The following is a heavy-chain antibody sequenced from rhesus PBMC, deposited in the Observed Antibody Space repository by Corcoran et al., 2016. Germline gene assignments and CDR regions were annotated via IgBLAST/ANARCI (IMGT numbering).Heavy chain of an antibody. Sequence: QVQLQESGPGLVKPSETLSLTCAVSGYSISSNYWSWIRQPPGKGLEWIGYIYGSDGSTYYNPSLKSRVTISPYTSKNHFSLKLTSVTAADTAVYYCTRDFDYDFDYWGQGVLVTVSS. CDR2: IYGSDGST. V-gene: IGHV4-160*01. CDR3: TRDFDYDFDY. D-gene: IGHD3-40*01. CDR1: GYSISSNY. J-gene: IGHJ4*01.